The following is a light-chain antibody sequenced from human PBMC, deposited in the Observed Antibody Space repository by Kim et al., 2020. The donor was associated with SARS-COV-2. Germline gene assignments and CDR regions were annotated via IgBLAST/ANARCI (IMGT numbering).Light chain of an antibody. J-gene: IGLJ2*01. V-gene: IGLV1-47*01. CDR1: TSSIERNY. Sequence: RRVTIPYSGSTSSIERNYVSWNQKLPGTAPKLLIYRNNQRPSGVPDRFSGSKSGTSASLAISGLRSEDEADYYCAAWDDSLSVVFGGGTQLTVL. CDR2: RNN. CDR3: AAWDDSLSVV.